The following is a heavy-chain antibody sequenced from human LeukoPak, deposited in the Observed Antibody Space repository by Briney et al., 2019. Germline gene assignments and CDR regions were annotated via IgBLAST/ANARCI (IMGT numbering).Heavy chain of an antibody. J-gene: IGHJ3*02. CDR3: ARGDYGDDHAFDI. V-gene: IGHV3-21*01. D-gene: IGHD4-17*01. CDR1: GFTFSSYT. CDR2: IIRGSGYI. Sequence: GGSLRLSCAASGFTFSSYTMNWVRQGPGKGLEWVSSIIRGSGYIYYADSVKGRFTISRDNPKNSVYLQMNSLRAEDTAVYYCARGDYGDDHAFDIWGQGTMVTVPS.